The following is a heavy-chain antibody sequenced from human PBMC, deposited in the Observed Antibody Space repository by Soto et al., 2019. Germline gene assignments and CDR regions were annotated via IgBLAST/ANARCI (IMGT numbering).Heavy chain of an antibody. Sequence: EVQLLESGGGLIQPGGSLRLSCTASGFTFRTYAMTWFRQAPGRGLEWVSAISGSAGTFYATSVKGRFTISRDNSRSTVYLQMHSLRAEDSAIYYCAKEKDYDFTWGSDRYPAHYWGRGTLVTVSS. CDR3: AKEKDYDFTWGSDRYPAHY. D-gene: IGHD3-16*02. V-gene: IGHV3-23*01. J-gene: IGHJ4*02. CDR2: ISGSAGT. CDR1: GFTFRTYA.